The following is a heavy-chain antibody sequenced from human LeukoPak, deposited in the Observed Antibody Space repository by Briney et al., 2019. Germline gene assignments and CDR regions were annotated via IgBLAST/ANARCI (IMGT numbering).Heavy chain of an antibody. CDR3: ARDSVNTYYYDSSGYSHADY. D-gene: IGHD3-22*01. J-gene: IGHJ4*02. CDR2: INPSGGST. V-gene: IGHV1-46*01. CDR1: GYTFTSYG. Sequence: ASVKVSCKASGYTFTSYGISWVRQAPGRGLEWMGIINPSGGSTSYAQKFQGRVTMTRDTSTSTVYMELSSLRSEDTAVYYCARDSVNTYYYDSSGYSHADYWGQGTLVTVSS.